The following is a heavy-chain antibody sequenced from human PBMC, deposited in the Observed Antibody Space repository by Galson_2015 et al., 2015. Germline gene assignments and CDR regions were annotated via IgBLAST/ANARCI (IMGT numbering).Heavy chain of an antibody. V-gene: IGHV3-9*01. D-gene: IGHD6-13*01. Sequence: SLRLSCAASGFTFDDYAMHWVRQAPGKGLEWVSGISWNSGSIGYADSVKGRFTISRDNAKNSLYLQMNSLRAEDTALYYCAKDMWSVGEAAEVGMDVWCQGTTVTVSS. CDR2: ISWNSGSI. CDR3: AKDMWSVGEAAEVGMDV. J-gene: IGHJ6*02. CDR1: GFTFDDYA.